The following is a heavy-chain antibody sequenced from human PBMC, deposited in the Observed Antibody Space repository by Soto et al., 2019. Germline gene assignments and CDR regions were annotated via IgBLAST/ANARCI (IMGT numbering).Heavy chain of an antibody. CDR1: GFTFSSYW. J-gene: IGHJ5*02. CDR2: IKQDGSEK. Sequence: GGPLRLSCAASGFTFSSYWMSWVRQAPGKGLEWVANIKQDGSEKYYVDSVKGRFTISRDNAKNSLYLQMNSLRAEDTAVYYCAREYYYGSGSYYGSNWFDPWGQGTLVTVSS. V-gene: IGHV3-7*01. D-gene: IGHD3-10*01. CDR3: AREYYYGSGSYYGSNWFDP.